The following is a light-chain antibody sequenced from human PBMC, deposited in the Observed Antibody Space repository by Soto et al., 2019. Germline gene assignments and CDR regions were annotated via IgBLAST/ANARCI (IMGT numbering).Light chain of an antibody. V-gene: IGKV3-20*01. J-gene: IGKJ2*01. CDR3: QQYGSSPPMYT. CDR1: QSVSSSS. Sequence: EIVLTQSPGTLSLSPGERATLSCRASQSVSSSSLAWYQQKPGQAPRLLIFGASSRDTGIPDRFSGSGSGTYFTLTISRLEPEEFAVYYCQQYGSSPPMYTFGQGTKLDIK. CDR2: GAS.